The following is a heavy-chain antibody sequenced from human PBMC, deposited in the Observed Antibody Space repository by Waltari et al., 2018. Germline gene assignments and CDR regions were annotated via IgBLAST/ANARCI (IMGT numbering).Heavy chain of an antibody. CDR1: GITFGGNW. Sequence: EVQLVQSGGGLVQPGGSLRLACGASGITFGGNWMSWVRQAPGKGLEWVGNIKHDGSEEWYVDSVKGRFTISRDNPKNSLYLQMNSLRAEDTAVYYCARDAARGTIDYWGQGTQVTVSS. CDR3: ARDAARGTIDY. D-gene: IGHD3-16*01. CDR2: IKHDGSEE. J-gene: IGHJ4*02. V-gene: IGHV3-7*01.